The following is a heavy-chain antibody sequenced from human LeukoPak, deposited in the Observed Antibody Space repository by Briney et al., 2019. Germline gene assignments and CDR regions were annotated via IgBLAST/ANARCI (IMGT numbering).Heavy chain of an antibody. D-gene: IGHD3-10*01. CDR2: ISAYNGNT. CDR3: AREPRTDYYGSGSPSDY. J-gene: IGHJ4*02. Sequence: ASVKVSCKASGYTFTSYGISWVRQAPGQGLEWMGWISAYNGNTNYAQKLQGRVTMTTDTSTSTAYMELRSLRSDDTAVYYCAREPRTDYYGSGSPSDYWGQGTLVTVSS. V-gene: IGHV1-18*01. CDR1: GYTFTSYG.